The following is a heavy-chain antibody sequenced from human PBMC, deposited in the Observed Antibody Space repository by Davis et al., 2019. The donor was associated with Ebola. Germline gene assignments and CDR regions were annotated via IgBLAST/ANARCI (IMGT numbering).Heavy chain of an antibody. CDR2: IRFDGSSE. D-gene: IGHD6-13*01. Sequence: PGGSLRLSCAASGFTFSNYGMHWVRQAPGKGLEWVTFIRFDGSSEYYADSVKGRFTISRDNSKNTLYLQMNSLRAEDTAVYYCAKRPFLWQQLDNWFDPWGQGTLVTVSS. CDR1: GFTFSNYG. CDR3: AKRPFLWQQLDNWFDP. J-gene: IGHJ5*02. V-gene: IGHV3-30*02.